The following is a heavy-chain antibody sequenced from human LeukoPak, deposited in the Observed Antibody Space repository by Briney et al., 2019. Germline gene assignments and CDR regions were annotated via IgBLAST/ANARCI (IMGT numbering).Heavy chain of an antibody. D-gene: IGHD6-6*01. CDR3: AREAPDAFDV. V-gene: IGHV3-11*04. CDR1: GFTFSDYF. CDR2: ISSSGSTI. Sequence: GGSLRLSCAASGFTFSDYFMSWIRQAPGKGLEWVSYISSSGSTIYYADSVKGRFTISRDNAKKSLYLQMNNLRAADTAVYYCAREAPDAFDVWGQGTLVTVSS. J-gene: IGHJ3*01.